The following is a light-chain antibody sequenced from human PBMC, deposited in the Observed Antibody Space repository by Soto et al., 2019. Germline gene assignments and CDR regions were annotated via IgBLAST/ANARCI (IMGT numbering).Light chain of an antibody. Sequence: IQLTQSPTTLPASVGDRVTLTCRASESISNWLAWYQQRPGTAPKLLIYHASILETAVPSRFSGNGSGTEFTLTISSLQPGDFATYCCQQYRTYSFGQGSRVESK. CDR2: HAS. CDR1: ESISNW. CDR3: QQYRTYS. J-gene: IGKJ1*01. V-gene: IGKV1-5*01.